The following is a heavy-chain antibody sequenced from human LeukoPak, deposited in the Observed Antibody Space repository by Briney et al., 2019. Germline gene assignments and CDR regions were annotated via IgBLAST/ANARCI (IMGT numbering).Heavy chain of an antibody. CDR2: IIPIFGTA. J-gene: IGHJ4*02. CDR3: ARDPSGSYYEYYFDY. D-gene: IGHD1-26*01. CDR1: GGTFISYA. Sequence: SVKVSCKASGGTFISYAISWVRQAPGQGLEWMGGIIPIFGTANYAQKFQGRVTITADESTSTAYMELSSLRSEDTAVYYCARDPSGSYYEYYFDYWGQGTLVTVSS. V-gene: IGHV1-69*13.